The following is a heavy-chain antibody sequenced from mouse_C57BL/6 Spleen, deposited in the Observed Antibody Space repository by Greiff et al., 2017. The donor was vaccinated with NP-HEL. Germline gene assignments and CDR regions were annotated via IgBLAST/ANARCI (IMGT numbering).Heavy chain of an antibody. CDR3: ARYGGHDGYFAWFAY. J-gene: IGHJ3*01. CDR1: GYTFTSYW. Sequence: QVQLQQSGAELVKPGASVKMSCKASGYTFTSYWITWVKQRPGQGLEWIGDIYPGSGSTTYNEKFKSKATLTVDTSSGTAHRTLNRLTSEVSAVDSGARYGGHDGYFAWFAYWGQGTLVTVSA. D-gene: IGHD2-3*01. V-gene: IGHV1-55*01. CDR2: IYPGSGST.